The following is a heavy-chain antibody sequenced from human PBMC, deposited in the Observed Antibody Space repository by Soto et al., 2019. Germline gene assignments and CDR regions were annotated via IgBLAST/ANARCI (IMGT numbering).Heavy chain of an antibody. CDR2: IYYRGNS. J-gene: IGHJ5*02. Sequence: QLQLQESGPGLVKPSETLSLTCTVSGGSISSSSYYWGWIRQPPGKGLQWLGSIYYRGNSYYKPSLKRRVTISVDTSKNQFSLKLSSVTAADTAVYYCARHDDGSGSYTWFDPWGQGTLVTVSS. CDR3: ARHDDGSGSYTWFDP. CDR1: GGSISSSSYY. D-gene: IGHD3-10*01. V-gene: IGHV4-39*01.